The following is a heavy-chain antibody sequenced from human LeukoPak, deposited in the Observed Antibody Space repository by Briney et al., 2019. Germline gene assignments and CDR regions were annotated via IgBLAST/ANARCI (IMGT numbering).Heavy chain of an antibody. CDR2: VNPNSGGT. D-gene: IGHD6-19*01. CDR1: GGTFSSYA. Sequence: ASVKVSCKASGGTFSSYAISWVRQAPGQGPEWMGRVNPNSGGTHYAQKFQDRVTMTRDTSISTVYMELSSLRSDDTAVYYCARDAVPGRAEYYFDYWGPGTLVTVSS. J-gene: IGHJ4*02. CDR3: ARDAVPGRAEYYFDY. V-gene: IGHV1-2*06.